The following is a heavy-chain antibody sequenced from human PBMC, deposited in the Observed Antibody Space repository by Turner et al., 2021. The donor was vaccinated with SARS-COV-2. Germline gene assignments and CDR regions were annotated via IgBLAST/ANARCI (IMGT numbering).Heavy chain of an antibody. CDR3: AKVVLQGIPNFDF. Sequence: QVQLVQSGAEVKKPGASVLVSCKTSVYTFTNYYMHWVRQAPGQGLEWMGWVNPNSGGTNYALRFQGRVTMTSDTSITTAYMELNSLRSDDTAVYYCAKVVLQGIPNFDFWGQGTLVTVSS. J-gene: IGHJ4*02. D-gene: IGHD6-13*01. CDR2: VNPNSGGT. V-gene: IGHV1-2*02. CDR1: VYTFTNYY.